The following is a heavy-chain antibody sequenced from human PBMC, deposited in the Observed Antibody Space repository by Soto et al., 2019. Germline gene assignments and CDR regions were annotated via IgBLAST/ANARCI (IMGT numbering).Heavy chain of an antibody. CDR2: ISGAGVST. J-gene: IGHJ5*02. D-gene: IGHD6-13*01. V-gene: IGHV3-23*01. Sequence: GSLRLSCAASGFSFSSYPMSWVRQAPGKGLEWVAAISGAGVSTYYADSVRGRFTISRENSKNTLYLQMSSLRAEDTALYYCAKDHLTSGGTFWFDPWGQGTLVTVSS. CDR1: GFSFSSYP. CDR3: AKDHLTSGGTFWFDP.